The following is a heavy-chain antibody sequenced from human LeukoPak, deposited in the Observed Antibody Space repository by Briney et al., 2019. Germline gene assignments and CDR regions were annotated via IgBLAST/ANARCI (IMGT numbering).Heavy chain of an antibody. CDR2: ISYHGAYK. V-gene: IGHV3-30-3*01. CDR3: AREGYCSGGGCYLEYLQH. Sequence: PGRSLRLSCAASGFTFNSCAMHWVRHAPGQGLEWVAVISYHGAYKYYADSVKGRFTISRDNSKNRLYLQMNSLRPEDTAVYYCAREGYCSGGGCYLEYLQHWGQGTLVTVSS. D-gene: IGHD2-15*01. CDR1: GFTFNSCA. J-gene: IGHJ1*01.